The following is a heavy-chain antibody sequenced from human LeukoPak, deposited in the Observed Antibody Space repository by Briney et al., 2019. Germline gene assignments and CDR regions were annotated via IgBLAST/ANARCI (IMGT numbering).Heavy chain of an antibody. CDR1: GGSISSGDYY. V-gene: IGHV4-30-4*01. J-gene: IGHJ4*02. CDR3: ARRSGGWYGGNFDY. D-gene: IGHD6-19*01. CDR2: IYYSGTT. Sequence: PSQTLSLTCTVSGGSISSGDYYWSWIRQPPGKGLEWIGYIYYSGTTNYNPSLKSRVTISVDKSKNQFSLNLSSVTAADTAVYYCARRSGGWYGGNFDYWGQGTLVTVSS.